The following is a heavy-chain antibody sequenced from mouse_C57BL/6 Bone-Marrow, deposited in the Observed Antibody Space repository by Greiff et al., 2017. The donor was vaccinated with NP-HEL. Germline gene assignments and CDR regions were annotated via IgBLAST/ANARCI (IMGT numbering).Heavy chain of an antibody. CDR3: ARPYYGSSYEAMDY. CDR2: ISSGSSTI. J-gene: IGHJ4*01. CDR1: GFTFSDYG. D-gene: IGHD1-1*01. V-gene: IGHV5-17*01. Sequence: EVQLQQSGGGLVKPGGSLKLSCAASGFTFSDYGMHWVRQAPEKGLEWVAYISSGSSTIYYADTVKGRFTISRDNAKNTLFLQMTSLRSEDTAMYYCARPYYGSSYEAMDYWGQGTSVTVSS.